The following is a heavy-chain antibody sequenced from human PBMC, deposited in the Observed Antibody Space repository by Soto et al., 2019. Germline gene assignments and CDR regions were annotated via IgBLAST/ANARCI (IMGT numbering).Heavy chain of an antibody. D-gene: IGHD2-21*02. J-gene: IGHJ4*02. CDR2: IYHTGST. V-gene: IGHV4-39*01. CDR1: SGSVSSGGYF. Sequence: SETLSLTCTVSSGSVSSGGYFWSWIRQLPGKGLEWIGYIYHTGSTFYNPSLRSRVSMSIDTSKDQFSLKLKSVTAADTALYFCARQRTSVVTQAYFDVWGPGSLVTVSS. CDR3: ARQRTSVVTQAYFDV.